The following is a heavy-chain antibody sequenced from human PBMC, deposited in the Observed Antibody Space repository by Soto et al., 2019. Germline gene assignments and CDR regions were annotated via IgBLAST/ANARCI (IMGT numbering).Heavy chain of an antibody. J-gene: IGHJ5*02. V-gene: IGHV3-15*01. CDR1: GFTFSQAG. D-gene: IGHD1-26*01. Sequence: EMHLVDSGGGLVKLGGSLRLSCAASGFTFSQAGMGWFRQAPGKGWEGVGGFKSRAEGGTKDYGAPGRGRFTISRDDSENMLYLQMNSLKNEDTAVYYCTGVKRWDQYSTSGYWFDPWGPGTLVTVSS. CDR3: TGVKRWDQYSTSGYWFDP. CDR2: FKSRAEGGTK.